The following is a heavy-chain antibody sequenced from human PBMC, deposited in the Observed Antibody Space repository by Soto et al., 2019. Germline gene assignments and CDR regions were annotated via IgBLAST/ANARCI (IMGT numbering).Heavy chain of an antibody. J-gene: IGHJ4*02. D-gene: IGHD3-22*01. CDR1: GGTFSSYA. CDR3: ARVGPSCYDSSGYFCPFDY. CDR2: IIPIFGTA. V-gene: IGHV1-69*13. Sequence: SVKVSCKASGGTFSSYAISWVRQAPGQGLEWMGGIIPIFGTANYAQKFQGRVTITADESTSTAYMELSSLRSEDTAVYYCARVGPSCYDSSGYFCPFDYWGQGTLVT.